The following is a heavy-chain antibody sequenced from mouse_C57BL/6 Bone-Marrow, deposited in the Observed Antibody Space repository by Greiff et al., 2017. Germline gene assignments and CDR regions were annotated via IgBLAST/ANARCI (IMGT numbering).Heavy chain of an antibody. CDR2: IDPENGDT. D-gene: IGHD4-1*01. J-gene: IGHJ2*01. Sequence: VQLKESGAELVRPGASVKLSCTASGFNIKDDYMHWVKQRPEQGLEWIGWIDPENGDTEYASKFQGKATITADTSSNTACLQLSSLTSEDTAVYYCTTDWDYWGQGTTLTVSS. CDR1: GFNIKDDY. V-gene: IGHV14-4*01. CDR3: TTDWDY.